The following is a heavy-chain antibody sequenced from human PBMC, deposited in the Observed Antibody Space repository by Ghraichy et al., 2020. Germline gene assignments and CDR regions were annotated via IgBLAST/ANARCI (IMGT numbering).Heavy chain of an antibody. J-gene: IGHJ4*02. D-gene: IGHD3-3*01. CDR3: AKWLKSGYYVVDY. CDR2: ISGSGGST. Sequence: GGSLRLSCAASGFTFSSYAMSWVRQAPGKGLEWVSAISGSGGSTYYADSVKGRFTISRDNSKHTLNLQMNSLRVEDTAVYYCAKWLKSGYYVVDYWGPGTLVTVST. V-gene: IGHV3-23*01. CDR1: GFTFSSYA.